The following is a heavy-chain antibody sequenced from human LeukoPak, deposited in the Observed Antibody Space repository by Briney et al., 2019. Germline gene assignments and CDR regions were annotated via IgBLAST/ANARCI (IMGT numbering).Heavy chain of an antibody. D-gene: IGHD2-2*01. J-gene: IGHJ5*02. CDR2: INPSGGST. V-gene: IGHV1-46*01. Sequence: GASVKVSCKASGYTFTSYGISWVRQAPGQGLEWMGIINPSGGSTSYAQKFQGRVTITRDTSTSTVYMELSSLRSEDTAVYYCARDSGCSSTSCYANGNWFDPWGQGTLVTVSS. CDR3: ARDSGCSSTSCYANGNWFDP. CDR1: GYTFTSYG.